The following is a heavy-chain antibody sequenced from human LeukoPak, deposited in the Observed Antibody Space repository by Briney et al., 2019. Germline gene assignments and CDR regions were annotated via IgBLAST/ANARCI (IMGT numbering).Heavy chain of an antibody. CDR2: ISSSSSYI. CDR3: ARDRQRITIFGVVIRKYNWFDH. J-gene: IGHJ5*02. D-gene: IGHD3-3*01. Sequence: GGSLRLSCAASGFTFSSYSMNWVRQAPGKGLEWVSSISSSSSYIYYADSVKGRFTISRDNAKNSLYLQMNSLRAEDTAVYYCARDRQRITIFGVVIRKYNWFDHWGQGTLVTVSS. CDR1: GFTFSSYS. V-gene: IGHV3-21*01.